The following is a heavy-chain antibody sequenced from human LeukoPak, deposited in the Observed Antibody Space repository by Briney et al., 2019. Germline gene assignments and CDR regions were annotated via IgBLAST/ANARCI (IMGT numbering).Heavy chain of an antibody. CDR1: GGSISSYY. Sequence: PSETLSLTCTVSGGSISSYYWSWIRQPPGKGLEWIGYIYYSGSTNYNPSLKSRVTMSVDVSKNQFSLKLRSVTAADTAVYYCARAVSVLGSGDYWGQGTLVTVSS. D-gene: IGHD3-10*01. J-gene: IGHJ4*02. CDR3: ARAVSVLGSGDY. CDR2: IYYSGST. V-gene: IGHV4-59*01.